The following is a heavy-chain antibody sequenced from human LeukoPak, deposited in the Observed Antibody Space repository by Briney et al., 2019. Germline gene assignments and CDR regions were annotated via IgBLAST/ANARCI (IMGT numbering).Heavy chain of an antibody. V-gene: IGHV3-53*01. D-gene: IGHD4-23*01. Sequence: GGSLRLSCAASGFTVSSNYMSWVRQASEKGLEWVSILYSGGSAYYADSVKGRFTISRDNSKNTLYLQMNSLRVEDTAVYYCVRTTVESGRYDAFDIWGQGTLVSVSS. CDR1: GFTVSSNY. CDR3: VRTTVESGRYDAFDI. CDR2: LYSGGSA. J-gene: IGHJ3*02.